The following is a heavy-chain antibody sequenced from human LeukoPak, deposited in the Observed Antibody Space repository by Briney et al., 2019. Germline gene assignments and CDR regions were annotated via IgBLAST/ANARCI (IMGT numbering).Heavy chain of an antibody. CDR2: INIDGSTT. J-gene: IGHJ4*02. CDR1: GFTFTSYW. Sequence: PGGSLRLSCVASGFTFTSYWMHWVRQAPGKGLVWVSRINIDGSTTNYADSVKGRFTISRDNAKNTLYLQMNSLRAEGTALYYCTRGGVDYWGQGTLVTVSS. V-gene: IGHV3-74*01. D-gene: IGHD3-16*01. CDR3: TRGGVDY.